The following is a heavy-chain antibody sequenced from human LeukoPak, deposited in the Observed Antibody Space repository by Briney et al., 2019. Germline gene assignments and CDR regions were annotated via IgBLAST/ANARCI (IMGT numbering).Heavy chain of an antibody. Sequence: SVKVSCKASGGTFSSYAISWVRQAPGQGLEWMGGIIPIIGTANYAQKFQGRVTITVDESTSTAYMELSSLRSEDTAVYYCARGPYYYDSSGYYSPSLEYFQHWGQGTLVTVSS. CDR2: IIPIIGTA. D-gene: IGHD3-22*01. V-gene: IGHV1-69*13. CDR3: ARGPYYYDSSGYYSPSLEYFQH. J-gene: IGHJ1*01. CDR1: GGTFSSYA.